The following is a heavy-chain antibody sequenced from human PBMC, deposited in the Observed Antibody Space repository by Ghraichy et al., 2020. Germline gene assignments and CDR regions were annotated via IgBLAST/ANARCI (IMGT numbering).Heavy chain of an antibody. CDR1: GGSISSYY. J-gene: IGHJ5*02. CDR3: ASASKIITFGGVIVDNWFDP. Sequence: SETLSLTCTVSGGSISSYYWSWIRQPPGKGLEWIGYIYTSGSTNYNPSLKSRVTISVDTSKNQFSLKLSSVTAADTAVYYCASASKIITFGGVIVDNWFDPWGQGTLVTVSS. V-gene: IGHV4-4*09. D-gene: IGHD3-16*02. CDR2: IYTSGST.